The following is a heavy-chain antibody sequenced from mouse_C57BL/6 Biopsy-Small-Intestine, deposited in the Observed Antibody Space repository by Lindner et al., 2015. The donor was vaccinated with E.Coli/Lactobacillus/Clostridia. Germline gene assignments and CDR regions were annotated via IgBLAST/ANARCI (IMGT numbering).Heavy chain of an antibody. Sequence: VQLQESGRELVKPGASVKISCKASGFSFTGYFMNWVKQSHGKSLEWIGRINPYNGDIFYNQNFEGKATLTVDKSSNTAHMELLSLTSEDFAVYFCARGEYSRGWFDSWGHGTLVTVSA. D-gene: IGHD2-5*01. CDR2: INPYNGDI. CDR1: GFSFTGYF. J-gene: IGHJ3*01. V-gene: IGHV1-37*01. CDR3: ARGEYSRGWFDS.